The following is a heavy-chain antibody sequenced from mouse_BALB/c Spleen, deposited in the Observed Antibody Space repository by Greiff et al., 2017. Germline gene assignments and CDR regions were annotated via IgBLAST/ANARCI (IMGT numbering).Heavy chain of an antibody. J-gene: IGHJ2*01. CDR2: ISSGGST. V-gene: IGHV5-6-5*01. CDR1: GFTFSSYA. Sequence: DVHLVESGGGLVKPGGSLKLSCAASGFTFSSYAMSWVRQTPEKRLEWVASISSGGSTYYPDSVKGRFTISRDNARNILYLQMSSLRSEDTAMYYCARGRGSYYFDYWGQGTTLTVSS. CDR3: ARGRGSYYFDY.